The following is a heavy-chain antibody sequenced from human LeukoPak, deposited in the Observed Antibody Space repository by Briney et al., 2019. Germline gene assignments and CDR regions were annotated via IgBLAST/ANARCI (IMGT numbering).Heavy chain of an antibody. D-gene: IGHD6-13*01. CDR3: ARERIAVAGGYYYMDV. Sequence: PGGSLRLSCAASGFTVSSNYMSWVRQAPGKGLEWVSVIYSGGSTYYADSVKGRFTISRDNSKNTLYLQMNSLRAEDTAVYYCARERIAVAGGYYYMDVWGKGTTVTVSS. V-gene: IGHV3-53*01. CDR2: IYSGGST. CDR1: GFTVSSNY. J-gene: IGHJ6*03.